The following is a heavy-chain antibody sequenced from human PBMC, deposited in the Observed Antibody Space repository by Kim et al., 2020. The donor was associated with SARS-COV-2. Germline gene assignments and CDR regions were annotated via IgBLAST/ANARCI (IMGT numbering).Heavy chain of an antibody. D-gene: IGHD2-8*01. CDR1: GFTFSSYG. CDR3: AKGDIVLMVYASPPHYGMDV. CDR2: ISYDGSNK. J-gene: IGHJ6*02. Sequence: GGSLRLSCAASGFTFSSYGMHWVRQAPGKGLEWVAVISYDGSNKYYADSVKGRFTISRDNSKNTLYLQMNSLRAEDTAVYYCAKGDIVLMVYASPPHYGMDVWGQGTTVTVSS. V-gene: IGHV3-30*18.